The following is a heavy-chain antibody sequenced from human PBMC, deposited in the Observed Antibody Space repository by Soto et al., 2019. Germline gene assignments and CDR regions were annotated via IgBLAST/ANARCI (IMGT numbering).Heavy chain of an antibody. CDR1: GFTFNHYA. V-gene: IGHV3-23*01. CDR2: VSGRGGSK. CDR3: AKDSTVTTSLYFYYYGFDV. Sequence: VQLLESGGGLVQPGGSLRLACTASGFTFNHYAMTWVRQAPGRGLERVASVSGRGGSKKYADSVKGRFIISRDNSNSTLYLQMDSLGGEATAVYYCAKDSTVTTSLYFYYYGFDVWGQGTTVTVSS. D-gene: IGHD4-17*01. J-gene: IGHJ6*01.